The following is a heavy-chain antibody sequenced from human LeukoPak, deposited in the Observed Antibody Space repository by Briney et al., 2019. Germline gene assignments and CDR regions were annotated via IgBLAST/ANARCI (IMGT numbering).Heavy chain of an antibody. CDR3: ARGTSFDP. CDR2: INHSGST. J-gene: IGHJ5*02. CDR1: GGSFSGYY. V-gene: IGHV4-34*01. Sequence: PSETLSLTCAVYGGSFSGYYWSWIRQPPGKGLEWIGEINHSGSTNYNPSLKSRVTISVDTSKNQFSLKLSSVTAADTAVYYCARGTSFDPWGQGTLVTVSS.